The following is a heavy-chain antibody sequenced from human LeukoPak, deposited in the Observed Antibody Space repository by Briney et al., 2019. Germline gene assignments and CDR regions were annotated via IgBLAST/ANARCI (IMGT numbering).Heavy chain of an antibody. V-gene: IGHV3-74*01. CDR3: ASGALPGY. Sequence: GGSLRLSCAASGFTFSTYWMHWVRHAPGRGLVWVSRINSDGSSTSYADSVKGRFPISRDTAKNTLYLQMSSLGAEDTAVYYCASGALPGYWGQGTLVTVSS. CDR1: GFTFSTYW. D-gene: IGHD1-14*01. CDR2: INSDGSST. J-gene: IGHJ4*02.